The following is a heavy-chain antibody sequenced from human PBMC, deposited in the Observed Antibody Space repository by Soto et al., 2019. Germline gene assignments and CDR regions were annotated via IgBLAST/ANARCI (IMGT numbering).Heavy chain of an antibody. CDR3: ARRIGAAGTSWFDP. J-gene: IGHJ5*02. Sequence: ASVKVSFKASGYTFTSYGISWVRQAPGQGLEWMGWISAYNGNTNYAQKLQGRVTMTTDTSTSTAYMELRSLRSDDTAVYYCARRIGAAGTSWFDPWGQGTLVTVSS. CDR2: ISAYNGNT. V-gene: IGHV1-18*01. D-gene: IGHD6-13*01. CDR1: GYTFTSYG.